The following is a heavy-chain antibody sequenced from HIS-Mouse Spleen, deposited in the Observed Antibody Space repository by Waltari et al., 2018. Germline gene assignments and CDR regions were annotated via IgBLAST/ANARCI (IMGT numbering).Heavy chain of an antibody. Sequence: QLQLQESGPGLVKPSETLSLTCTVSGGPISSSSSHWGWIRQPPGKGLEWIGSIYYSGRTYYNPSLKSRVTISVDTSKNQFSLKLSSVTAADTAVYYCAREIPYSSSWYDWYFDLWGRGTLVTVSS. CDR2: IYYSGRT. V-gene: IGHV4-39*07. CDR1: GGPISSSSSH. J-gene: IGHJ2*01. D-gene: IGHD6-13*01. CDR3: AREIPYSSSWYDWYFDL.